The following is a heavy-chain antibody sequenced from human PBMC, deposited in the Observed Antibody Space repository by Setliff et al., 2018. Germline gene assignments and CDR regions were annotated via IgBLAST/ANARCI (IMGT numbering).Heavy chain of an antibody. CDR3: ARAVSYYDFWSGYYSDGWFDP. D-gene: IGHD3-3*01. CDR1: GGSFSGYY. CDR2: ISHTGST. V-gene: IGHV4-34*01. Sequence: PSDTLSLTCAVYGGSFSGYYWSWIRQPPGKGLEWIASISHTGSTDYNPSLESQITISSDTSRNQFSLKVNSVTAADTAVYYCARAVSYYDFWSGYYSDGWFDPWGQGTLVTVSS. J-gene: IGHJ5*02.